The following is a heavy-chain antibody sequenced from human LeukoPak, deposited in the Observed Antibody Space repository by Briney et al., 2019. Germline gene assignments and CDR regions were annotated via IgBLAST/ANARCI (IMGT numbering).Heavy chain of an antibody. CDR1: GYTFTGYY. D-gene: IGHD3-16*02. CDR3: ARSSRGVIGLLDY. CDR2: INTNTGDP. Sequence: AAVKVSCKSSGYTFTGYYMHWVRQAPAQGLEWMGWINTNTGDPAYARDFRGRFVLSVDTSVNTAYLEISGLKTEDTAVYYCARSSRGVIGLLDYWGQGALVAVSS. J-gene: IGHJ4*02. V-gene: IGHV7-4-1*01.